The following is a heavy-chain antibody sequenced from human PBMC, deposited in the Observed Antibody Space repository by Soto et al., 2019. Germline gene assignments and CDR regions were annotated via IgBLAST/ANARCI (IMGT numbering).Heavy chain of an antibody. CDR3: TRRGYPRIDY. CDR1: GFTFITFG. V-gene: IGHV3-48*02. J-gene: IGHJ4*02. CDR2: ISSAGDAT. Sequence: GGSLRLSCAASGFTFITFGMNWVRLAPGKGLQWVSFISSAGDATYYADSVTGRFTISRDTAKNSVYLQLPSLRDEDTAIYYYTRRGYPRIDYWGEWT. D-gene: IGHD5-12*01.